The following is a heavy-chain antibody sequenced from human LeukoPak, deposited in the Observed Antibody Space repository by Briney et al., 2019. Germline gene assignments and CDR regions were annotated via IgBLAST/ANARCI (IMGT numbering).Heavy chain of an antibody. CDR1: GGSISSSSYY. D-gene: IGHD3-10*01. CDR3: ARQTMVRGPMDV. J-gene: IGHJ6*03. Sequence: PSETLSLTCTVSGGSISSSSYYWGWIRQPPGKGLEWIGSIYYSGSTYYNPSLKSRVTISVDTSKNQFSLKLSSVTAADTAVYCCARQTMVRGPMDVWGKGTTVTISS. CDR2: IYYSGST. V-gene: IGHV4-39*01.